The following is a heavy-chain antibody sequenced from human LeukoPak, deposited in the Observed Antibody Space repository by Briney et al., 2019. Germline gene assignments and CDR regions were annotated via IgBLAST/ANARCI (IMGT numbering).Heavy chain of an antibody. V-gene: IGHV4-34*01. CDR1: GGSFSGYY. CDR2: INHSGST. J-gene: IGHJ4*02. D-gene: IGHD3-16*01. Sequence: SETLSLTCAVYGGSFSGYYWSWIRQPPGKGLEWTGEINHSGSTNYNPSLKSRVTISVDTSKNQFSLKLSSVTAADTAVYYCARGFMITFGGVLFDYWGQGTLVTVSS. CDR3: ARGFMITFGGVLFDY.